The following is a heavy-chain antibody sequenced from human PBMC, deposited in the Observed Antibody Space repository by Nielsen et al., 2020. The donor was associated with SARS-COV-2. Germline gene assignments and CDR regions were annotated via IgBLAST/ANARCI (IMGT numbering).Heavy chain of an antibody. J-gene: IGHJ4*02. CDR1: GFTFTNFG. CDR2: ISYEGSKR. D-gene: IGHD3/OR15-3a*01. V-gene: IGHV3-30*18. CDR3: AKQGGVFHFRSSYYPAV. Sequence: GGSLRLSCATSGFTFTNFGMHWVRQAPGKGLHWVAFISYEGSKRYYLDSVQGRFTISRDHSKNTVYLQINSPRPEDTAVYFCAKQGGVFHFRSSYYPAVWGQGSLVNVST.